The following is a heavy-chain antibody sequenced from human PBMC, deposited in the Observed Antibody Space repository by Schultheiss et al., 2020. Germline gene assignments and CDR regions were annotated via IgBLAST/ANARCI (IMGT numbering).Heavy chain of an antibody. D-gene: IGHD6-13*01. V-gene: IGHV4-34*01. Sequence: SETLSLTCAVYGGSFSGYYWSWIRQPPGKGLEWIGEINHSGSTNYNPSLKSRVTISVDTSKNQFSLKLSSVTAADTAVYYCASRSSSCYFFWFQHWGQGTLVTVSS. CDR2: INHSGST. J-gene: IGHJ1*01. CDR1: GGSFSGYY. CDR3: ASRSSSCYFFWFQH.